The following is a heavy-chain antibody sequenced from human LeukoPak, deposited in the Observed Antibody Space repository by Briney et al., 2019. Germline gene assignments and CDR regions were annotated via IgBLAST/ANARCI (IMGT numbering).Heavy chain of an antibody. D-gene: IGHD6-13*01. CDR1: GFTFSSYG. J-gene: IGHJ4*02. Sequence: PGGSLRLSCAASGFTFSSYGMHWVRQAPGKGLEWVAFIRYDGSNKYYADSVKGRFTISRDNAKNSLYLQMNSLRAEDTAVYYCARGGRQQLVLLDYWGQGTLVTVSS. CDR3: ARGGRQQLVLLDY. CDR2: IRYDGSNK. V-gene: IGHV3-30*02.